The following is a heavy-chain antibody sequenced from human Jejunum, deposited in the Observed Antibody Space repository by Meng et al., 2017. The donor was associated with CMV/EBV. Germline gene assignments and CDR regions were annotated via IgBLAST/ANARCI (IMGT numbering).Heavy chain of an antibody. J-gene: IGHJ4*02. CDR3: ARGATTSIQPWPARWFPCDN. CDR1: FNSYY. Sequence: FNSYYITWVRQAPVQGLEWMGVIDPNDGSRSYAEKFQGRVTMTGDTATSTVYMELSSLLSEDTAVYYCARGATTSIQPWPARWFPCDNWGQGTLVTVSS. CDR2: IDPNDGSR. V-gene: IGHV1-46*02. D-gene: IGHD5-18*01.